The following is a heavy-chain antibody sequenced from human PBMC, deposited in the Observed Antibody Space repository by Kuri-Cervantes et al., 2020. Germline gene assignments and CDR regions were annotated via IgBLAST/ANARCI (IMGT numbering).Heavy chain of an antibody. CDR3: ARGVYDYVWGSYRRFDY. CDR2: IYHSGST. J-gene: IGHJ4*02. CDR1: GGSISSSNW. Sequence: SQTLALTCAVSGGSISSSNWWRWVRQPPGKGLEWIGEIYHSGSTNYNPSLKSRVTISVDKSKHQFSLKLSSVTAADTAVYYCARGVYDYVWGSYRRFDYWGQGTLVTVSS. D-gene: IGHD3-16*02. V-gene: IGHV4-4*02.